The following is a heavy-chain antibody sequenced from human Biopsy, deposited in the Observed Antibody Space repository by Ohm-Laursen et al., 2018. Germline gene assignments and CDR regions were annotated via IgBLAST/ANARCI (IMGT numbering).Heavy chain of an antibody. Sequence: SLRLSCAASGFTFDDFAMHWVRQVPGKGLGWVSGITWNSGFTGYADSVKGRFIISRDNSKNTLFLQMNSLRAKDTAVYYCAKTGGGGSCYPHWGQGTLGTVSS. CDR1: GFTFDDFA. V-gene: IGHV3-9*01. CDR2: ITWNSGFT. J-gene: IGHJ4*02. D-gene: IGHD2-15*01. CDR3: AKTGGGGSCYPH.